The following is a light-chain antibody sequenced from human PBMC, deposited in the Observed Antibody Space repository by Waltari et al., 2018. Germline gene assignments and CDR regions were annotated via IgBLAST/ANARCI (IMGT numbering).Light chain of an antibody. Sequence: DIVLTQSPAILSLSPGERASLSCRASQCVTNYLAWYQQKPGQAPRLLIYDTSNRATGIPARFSGSGFGTDFTLIISSLEPEDFAVYYCQQRRNWPLTFGGGTKVEIK. J-gene: IGKJ4*01. V-gene: IGKV3-11*01. CDR1: QCVTNY. CDR2: DTS. CDR3: QQRRNWPLT.